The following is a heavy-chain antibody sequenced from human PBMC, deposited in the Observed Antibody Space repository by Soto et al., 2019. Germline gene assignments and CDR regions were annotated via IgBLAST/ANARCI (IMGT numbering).Heavy chain of an antibody. D-gene: IGHD3-3*01. CDR3: ARNTPYYDFWSGYSPGGWFDP. V-gene: IGHV4-4*07. CDR1: GDSTSGYY. Sequence: SETLALTCTVSGDSTSGYYWSWIRLPAGQGLEWIGRIYASGSTISNPSIRSRVALPVDTSKNQLSLKLSSVTAADTAVYYCARNTPYYDFWSGYSPGGWFDPWGQGTLVTVSS. CDR2: IYASGST. J-gene: IGHJ5*02.